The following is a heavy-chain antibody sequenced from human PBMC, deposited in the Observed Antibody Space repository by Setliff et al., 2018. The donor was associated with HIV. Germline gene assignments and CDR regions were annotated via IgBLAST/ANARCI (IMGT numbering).Heavy chain of an antibody. D-gene: IGHD3-10*01. CDR1: GGSFNGYS. CDR2: INHSGST. CDR3: ARGRFHRLHRPYSGSGSPGIQYFDY. Sequence: TLSLTCAVYGGSFNGYSWTWIRQPPGKGLEWIGGINHSGSTNYNPSLKSRVTISVDTSKSQFSLRLNSVTATDTAPYYCARGRFHRLHRPYSGSGSPGIQYFDYWGRGTLVTVAS. V-gene: IGHV4-34*01. J-gene: IGHJ4*02.